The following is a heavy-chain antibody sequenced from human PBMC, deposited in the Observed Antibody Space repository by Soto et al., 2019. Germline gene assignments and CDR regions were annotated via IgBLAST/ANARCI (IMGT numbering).Heavy chain of an antibody. Sequence: PGGSLRLSCAASGFPFSSYSMNWVRQAPGKGLEWVSSISSSSSYIYYADSVKGRFTISRDNAKNSLYLQMNSLRAEDTAVYYCARVNPIVVVAATYHYGMDVWGQGTTVTVSS. J-gene: IGHJ6*02. D-gene: IGHD2-15*01. CDR3: ARVNPIVVVAATYHYGMDV. V-gene: IGHV3-21*01. CDR1: GFPFSSYS. CDR2: ISSSSSYI.